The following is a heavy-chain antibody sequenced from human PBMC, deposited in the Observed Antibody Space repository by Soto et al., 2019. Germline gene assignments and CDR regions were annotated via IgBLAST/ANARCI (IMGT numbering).Heavy chain of an antibody. V-gene: IGHV3-66*01. J-gene: IGHJ4*02. D-gene: IGHD3-16*01. CDR3: ARYPWAADY. CDR2: IYSGGST. Sequence: EVQLVESGGGLVQPGGSLRLSCAASGFTVSTKYMSWVRQAPGKGLECVSVIYSGGSTFYADSVRGRFTISRDNSKNTVNLQMNSLRAEDTAVYYCARYPWAADYWGQGTLVTVSS. CDR1: GFTVSTKY.